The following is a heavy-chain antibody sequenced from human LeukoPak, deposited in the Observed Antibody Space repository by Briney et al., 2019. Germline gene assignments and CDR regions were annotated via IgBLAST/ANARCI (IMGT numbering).Heavy chain of an antibody. J-gene: IGHJ3*02. CDR2: IYYSGST. Sequence: PSQTLSLTCGVYGGSFSGYYWSWIRQPPGKGLEWIGYIYYSGSTYYNPSLKSRVTISVDTSKNQFSLKLSSVTAADTAVYYCARDRGVDSSGGGAFDIWGQGTMVTVSS. V-gene: IGHV4-34*09. D-gene: IGHD6-19*01. CDR1: GGSFSGYY. CDR3: ARDRGVDSSGGGAFDI.